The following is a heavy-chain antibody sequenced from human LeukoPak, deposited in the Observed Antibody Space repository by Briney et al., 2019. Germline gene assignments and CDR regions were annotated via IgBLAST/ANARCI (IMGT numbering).Heavy chain of an antibody. D-gene: IGHD5-12*01. CDR1: GGSISSYY. Sequence: SETLSLTCTVSGGSISSYYWSWIRQPPGKGLEWIGYIYTSGSTNYNPSLKSRVTISVDTSKNQFSLQLNSVTPEDTAVYYCAREHYSGYDCYGMDVWGQGTTVTVSS. CDR2: IYTSGST. CDR3: AREHYSGYDCYGMDV. V-gene: IGHV4-4*09. J-gene: IGHJ6*02.